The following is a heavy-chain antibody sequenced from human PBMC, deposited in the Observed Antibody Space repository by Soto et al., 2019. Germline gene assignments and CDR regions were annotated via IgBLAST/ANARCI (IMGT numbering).Heavy chain of an antibody. CDR3: ARDRGSGSYYLGPYYFDY. J-gene: IGHJ4*02. CDR1: GYTFSEYG. D-gene: IGHD1-26*01. Sequence: ASVKVSCKSSGYTFSEYGFSWVRQAPGQGLEWMGWITPYTGNTNFAQKFQGRVTMSTDRFTSTAYMDLRSLTSDDTAVYYCARDRGSGSYYLGPYYFDYWGQGTLVTVSS. CDR2: ITPYTGNT. V-gene: IGHV1-18*01.